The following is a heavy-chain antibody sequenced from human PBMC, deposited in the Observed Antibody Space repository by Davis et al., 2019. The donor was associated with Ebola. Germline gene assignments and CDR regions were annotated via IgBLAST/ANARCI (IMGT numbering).Heavy chain of an antibody. J-gene: IGHJ6*02. CDR3: ARPYCSSTSCYHYYYYYYGMDV. V-gene: IGHV3-23*01. D-gene: IGHD2-2*01. CDR1: GFTFSSYA. CDR2: ISGSGGST. Sequence: PGGSLRLSCAASGFTFSSYAMSWVRQAPGKGLEWVSAISGSGGSTYYADSVKGRFTISRGNSKNTLYLQMNSLRAEDTAVYYCARPYCSSTSCYHYYYYYYGMDVWGQGTTVTVSS.